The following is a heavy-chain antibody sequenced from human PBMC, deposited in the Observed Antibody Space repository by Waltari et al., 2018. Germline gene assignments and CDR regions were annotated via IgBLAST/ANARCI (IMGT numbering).Heavy chain of an antibody. Sequence: QVQLQESGPGLVKPSETLSLTCAVSGYSISSGYYWGWIRQPPGKGLEWSGSIYHSGSTSSNPSLNGRVTISVYTSNNLFSLKLSSVTAADTAVYYCALEPVPHYYDSSGHLIWGQGTLVTVSS. CDR3: ALEPVPHYYDSSGHLI. D-gene: IGHD3-22*01. V-gene: IGHV4-38-2*01. CDR2: IYHSGST. CDR1: GYSISSGYY. J-gene: IGHJ1*01.